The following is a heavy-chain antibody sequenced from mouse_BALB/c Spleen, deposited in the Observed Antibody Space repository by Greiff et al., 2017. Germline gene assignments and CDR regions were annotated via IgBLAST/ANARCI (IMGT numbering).Heavy chain of an antibody. J-gene: IGHJ4*01. V-gene: IGHV5-17*02. CDR3: ARYGNPTYYYDMDD. D-gene: IGHD1-1*01. CDR2: ISSGSSTI. Sequence: DVKLVESGGGLVQPGGSRKLSCAASGFTFSGFGMHWVRQAPEKGLEWVAYISSGSSTINYADTVKGRFTISRDNPKNTLFLQITSLRSEDTAIYYCARYGNPTYYYDMDDWGQGTTVTVSS. CDR1: GFTFSGFG.